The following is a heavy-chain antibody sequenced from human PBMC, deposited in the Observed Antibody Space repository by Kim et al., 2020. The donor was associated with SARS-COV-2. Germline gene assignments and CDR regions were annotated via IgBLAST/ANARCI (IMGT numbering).Heavy chain of an antibody. Sequence: SETLSLTCTVSGGSISSYYWSWIRQPPGKGLEWIGYIYYSGSTNYNPSLKSRVTISVDTSKNQFSLKLSSVTAADTAVYYCARFGGDGYTAAYYGMDVWGQGTTVTVSS. D-gene: IGHD3-10*01. V-gene: IGHV4-59*08. CDR1: GGSISSYY. CDR2: IYYSGST. CDR3: ARFGGDGYTAAYYGMDV. J-gene: IGHJ6*02.